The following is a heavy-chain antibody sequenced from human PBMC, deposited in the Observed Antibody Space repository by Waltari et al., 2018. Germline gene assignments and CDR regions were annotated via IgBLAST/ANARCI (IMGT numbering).Heavy chain of an antibody. CDR1: GLTSSQYW. D-gene: IGHD3-22*01. CDR3: ARDRGVIVY. CDR2: IKQDGSDK. V-gene: IGHV3-7*01. Sequence: EVQLVESGGGLVQPGGSLRLSCATSGLTSSQYWMSWVRQDPGKGLEWVANIKQDGSDKYYVDSVKGRFTISRDNAKNSLFLQMNSLRVEDTAVYYCARDRGVIVYWGQGTLVTVSS. J-gene: IGHJ4*02.